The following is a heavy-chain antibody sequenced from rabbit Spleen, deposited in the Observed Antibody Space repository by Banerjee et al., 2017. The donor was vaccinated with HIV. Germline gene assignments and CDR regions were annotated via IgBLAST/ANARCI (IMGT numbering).Heavy chain of an antibody. D-gene: IGHD7-1*01. Sequence: QSLEESGGDLVKPEGSLTLTCTASGFSFSSYYYMCWVRQAPGKGLEWIACIYAGSSGTTYYASWAKGRFTISKTSSTTVTLQMTSLTAADTATYFCARLNWIGTNEYNLWGQGTLVTVS. V-gene: IGHV1S40*01. CDR2: IYAGSSGTT. CDR3: ARLNWIGTNEYNL. J-gene: IGHJ4*01. CDR1: GFSFSSYYY.